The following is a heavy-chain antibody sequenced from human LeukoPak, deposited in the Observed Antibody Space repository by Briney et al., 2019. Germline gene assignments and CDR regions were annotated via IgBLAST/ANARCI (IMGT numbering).Heavy chain of an antibody. J-gene: IGHJ4*02. CDR2: IGTTGDT. Sequence: GGSLRLSCAATGFTFSSYDMHWVRQAAGKGLEWVSGIGTTGDTYYPGSVKGRFTISRENAKNSLYLQINSLRVEDTAVYYCARDLGYCTNGVCHTRFDYWGQGTLVAVSS. CDR3: ARDLGYCTNGVCHTRFDY. V-gene: IGHV3-13*01. CDR1: GFTFSSYD. D-gene: IGHD2-8*01.